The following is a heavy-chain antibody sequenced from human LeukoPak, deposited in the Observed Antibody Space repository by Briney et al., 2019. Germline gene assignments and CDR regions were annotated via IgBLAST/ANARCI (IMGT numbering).Heavy chain of an antibody. CDR1: KFTFSSYA. D-gene: IGHD3-10*01. CDR2: ISGSGAGT. V-gene: IGHV3-23*01. Sequence: GGSLRLSCAASKFTFSSYATNWVRQAPGKGLEWVSAISGSGAGTSYADSVKGRFTISRDNSKNTLYLQMNSLRAEDTAVYYCAKVGGYGSGSYYKSYFDYWGQGTLVTVSS. CDR3: AKVGGYGSGSYYKSYFDY. J-gene: IGHJ4*02.